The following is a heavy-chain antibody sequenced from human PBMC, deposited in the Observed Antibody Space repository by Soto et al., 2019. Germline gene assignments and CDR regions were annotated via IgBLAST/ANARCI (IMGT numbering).Heavy chain of an antibody. CDR1: GGTFSSYT. J-gene: IGHJ5*02. V-gene: IGHV1-69*04. CDR2: IIPILGIA. D-gene: IGHD6-6*01. Sequence: ASVKVSCKASGGTFSSYTISWVRQAPGQGLEWMGRIIPILGIANYAQKFQGRVTITADKSTSTAYMELSSLRSEDTAVYYCARDLSEYSSSSREWFDPWGQGTLVTVSS. CDR3: ARDLSEYSSSSREWFDP.